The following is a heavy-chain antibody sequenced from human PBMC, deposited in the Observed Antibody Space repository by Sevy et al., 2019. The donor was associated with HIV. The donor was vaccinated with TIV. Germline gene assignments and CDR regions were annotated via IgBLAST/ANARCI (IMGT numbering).Heavy chain of an antibody. CDR3: AREGCTRPHDY. V-gene: IGHV3-23*01. J-gene: IGHJ4*02. CDR1: GFAFYDYS. D-gene: IGHD2-8*01. Sequence: GGSLRLSCAASGFAFYDYSMSWIRQAPGKGLEWVATLSFGCVKINYADSVKGRFTISRENSKNSFYLQMDNLRVEDTALYYCAREGCTRPHDYWGQGTRVTVSS. CDR2: LSFGCVKI.